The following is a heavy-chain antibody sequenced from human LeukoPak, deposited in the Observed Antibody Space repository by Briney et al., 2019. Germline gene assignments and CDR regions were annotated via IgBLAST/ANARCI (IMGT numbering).Heavy chain of an antibody. CDR1: GGSISSSSYY. D-gene: IGHD3-10*01. CDR2: IYYSGLT. J-gene: IGHJ4*02. V-gene: IGHV4-39*01. CDR3: ARLTGLLWFGELLPTGPFDY. Sequence: SETLSLTCTVSGGSISSSSYYWGWIRQPPGKGLEWIGSIYYSGLTYYNPSLKSRVTRSVDTSKNQFSLKLSSVTAADTAVYYCARLTGLLWFGELLPTGPFDYWGQGTLVTVSS.